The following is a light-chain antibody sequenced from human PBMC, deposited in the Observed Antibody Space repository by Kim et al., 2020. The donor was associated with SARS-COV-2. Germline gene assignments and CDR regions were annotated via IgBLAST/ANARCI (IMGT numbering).Light chain of an antibody. CDR3: SSYTSSRTLV. CDR2: DVS. CDR1: SSDVGGYNY. Sequence: GQSITTSCTGTSSDVGGYNYVSWYQQHPGKAPKLMIYDVSIRPSGVSNRFSGSKSGNTASLTISGLQAEDEADYYCSSYTSSRTLVFGTGTKVTVL. J-gene: IGLJ1*01. V-gene: IGLV2-14*03.